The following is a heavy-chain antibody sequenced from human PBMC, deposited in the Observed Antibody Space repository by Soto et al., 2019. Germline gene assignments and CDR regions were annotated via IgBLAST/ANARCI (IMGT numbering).Heavy chain of an antibody. V-gene: IGHV3-23*01. CDR2: ISGSDGKT. D-gene: IGHD3-3*01. Sequence: PAGSLRLSCAASRFSFGSYALSWVHQAPGKGLEWVSTISGSDGKTFYADSVKGRFSISRDTSQNTLYLQMNSLRADDTAIYYCARWSYLDYWGQGTRVTVSS. CDR3: ARWSYLDY. CDR1: RFSFGSYA. J-gene: IGHJ4*02.